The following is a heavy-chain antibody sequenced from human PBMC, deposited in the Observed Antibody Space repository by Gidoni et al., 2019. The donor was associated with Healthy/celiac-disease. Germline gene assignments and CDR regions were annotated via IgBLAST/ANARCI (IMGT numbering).Heavy chain of an antibody. Sequence: QVQLQQWGAGLLKPSETMSLTCAVYGGSFRGYYWSWIRQPPGKGLEWIGEINHSGSTNYNPSLKSRVTISVDTSKNQFSLKLSSVTAADTAVYYCARPVQGAFDIWGQGTMVTVSS. D-gene: IGHD1-1*01. CDR3: ARPVQGAFDI. V-gene: IGHV4-34*01. J-gene: IGHJ3*02. CDR2: INHSGST. CDR1: GGSFRGYY.